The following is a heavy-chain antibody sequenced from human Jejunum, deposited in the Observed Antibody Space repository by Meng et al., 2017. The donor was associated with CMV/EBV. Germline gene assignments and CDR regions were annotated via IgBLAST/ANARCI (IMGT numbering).Heavy chain of an antibody. CDR3: AKDWISLYGPTSSDY. CDR1: FTFVPFV. Sequence: FTFVPFVLTWVRQAPGKGLEWLSSISGSGETPYYADSVQGRFTISRDNSRNTVFLQMDGLRVDDTAVYFCAKDWISLYGPTSSDYWGQGTRVTVSS. D-gene: IGHD4-17*01. CDR2: ISGSGETP. V-gene: IGHV3-23*01. J-gene: IGHJ4*02.